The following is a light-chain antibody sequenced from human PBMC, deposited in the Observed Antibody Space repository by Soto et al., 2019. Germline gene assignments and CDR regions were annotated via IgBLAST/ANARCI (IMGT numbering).Light chain of an antibody. CDR1: QDVSVW. Sequence: DIQMTQSPSSVSASVGDRVTITCRASQDVSVWLAWYQQKPGKAPKLLIYAASNLQTGVPSRFSGSGSGTDFTLTISSLQPEDFDTYYCQKDNSFPRTFGPGTKVDIK. V-gene: IGKV1D-12*01. J-gene: IGKJ3*01. CDR3: QKDNSFPRT. CDR2: AAS.